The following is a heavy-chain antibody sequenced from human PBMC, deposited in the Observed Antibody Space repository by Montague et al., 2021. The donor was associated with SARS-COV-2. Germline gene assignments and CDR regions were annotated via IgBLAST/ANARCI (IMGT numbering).Heavy chain of an antibody. D-gene: IGHD3-16*02. CDR2: IFYSGTT. J-gene: IGHJ4*02. CDR3: ARHVTFGGVVVALDY. Sequence: SETLSLTCTVSGASISSSENSWGWIRQSPGKGLEWFGSIFYSGTTYFNPSLRSRIAISVDTSKNQFSLKVTSVTAADTAVYYCARHVTFGGVVVALDYWGQGTLVTASS. CDR1: GASISSSENS. V-gene: IGHV4-39*01.